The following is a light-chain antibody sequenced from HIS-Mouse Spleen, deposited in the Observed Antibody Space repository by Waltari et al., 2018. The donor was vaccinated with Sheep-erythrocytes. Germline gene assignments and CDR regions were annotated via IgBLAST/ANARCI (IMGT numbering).Light chain of an antibody. V-gene: IGKV2-28*01. Sequence: IVMTQSPLPLPVTPGETASISCRSSQSLLHSNGYNSLDWYLQKPGQSPQLLIYLGSNRASGVPDRFSGSGSGTDFTLKISRVEAEDVGVYYCMQALQTPIFTFGPGTKVDIK. CDR3: MQALQTPIFT. CDR1: QSLLHSNGYNS. CDR2: LGS. J-gene: IGKJ3*01.